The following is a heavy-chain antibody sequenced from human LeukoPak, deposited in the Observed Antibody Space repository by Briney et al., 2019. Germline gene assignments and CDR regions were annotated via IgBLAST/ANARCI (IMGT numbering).Heavy chain of an antibody. V-gene: IGHV4-4*07. D-gene: IGHD3-10*01. Sequence: PSGTLSLTCTVSGGSISSYYWSWIRQPAGKGLEWIGRIYTSGSTNYNPSLKSRVAMSVDTSKNQFSLKLSSVTAADTAVYYCARAGRFSYYYGSGSSFDYWGQGTLVTVSS. J-gene: IGHJ4*02. CDR2: IYTSGST. CDR1: GGSISSYY. CDR3: ARAGRFSYYYGSGSSFDY.